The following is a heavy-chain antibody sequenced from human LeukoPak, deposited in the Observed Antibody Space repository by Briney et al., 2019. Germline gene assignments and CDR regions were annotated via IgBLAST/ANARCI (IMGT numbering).Heavy chain of an antibody. Sequence: GGSLRLSCAASGFTFSSYSMNWVRQAPGKGLEWVSSITGSSSSLYYADSVKGRFTISRDNAKNSLYLQMNSLRAEDTAVYYCARDLAAAAYWGQGTQVTVSS. CDR2: ITGSSSSL. CDR3: ARDLAAAAY. CDR1: GFTFSSYS. D-gene: IGHD6-13*01. J-gene: IGHJ4*02. V-gene: IGHV3-21*06.